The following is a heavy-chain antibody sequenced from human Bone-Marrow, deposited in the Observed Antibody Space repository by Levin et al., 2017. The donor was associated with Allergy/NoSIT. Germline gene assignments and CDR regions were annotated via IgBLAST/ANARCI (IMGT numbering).Heavy chain of an antibody. J-gene: IGHJ4*02. Sequence: ASVKVSCKASGYTFSDYGISWVRQAPGQGLEWMGWINVNNGHTNYVQKFQGRVTMSTDTSTRTAYMELRSLRSDDTAIYYCARGFDYWGQGTLVTVSS. V-gene: IGHV1-18*01. CDR2: INVNNGHT. CDR1: GYTFSDYG. CDR3: ARGFDY.